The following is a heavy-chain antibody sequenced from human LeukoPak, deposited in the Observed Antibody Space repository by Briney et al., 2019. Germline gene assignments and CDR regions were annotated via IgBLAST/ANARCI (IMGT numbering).Heavy chain of an antibody. Sequence: PSETLSLTCAVYGGSFSGYFWTWLRQPPGKRGEWLGEINHSGSANNTPSLRSRVTVSVDTSKDQFSLRLTSVTAADTAVYYCARGWGMATTNWGYWSQGTLVTVSS. J-gene: IGHJ4*02. D-gene: IGHD5-24*01. V-gene: IGHV4-34*01. CDR2: INHSGSA. CDR3: ARGWGMATTNWGY. CDR1: GGSFSGYF.